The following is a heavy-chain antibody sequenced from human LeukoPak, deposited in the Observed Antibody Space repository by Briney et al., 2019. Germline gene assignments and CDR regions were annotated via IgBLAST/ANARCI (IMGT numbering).Heavy chain of an antibody. Sequence: PGGSLRLSCAASVLTFSSYAMSWVRQAPGKGLEWVSAISGSGGSTYYADSVKGRFTISRDNSKNTLYLQMNSLRAEDTSVYHCANFYGSGIWGPGTLVTVSS. D-gene: IGHD3-10*01. CDR3: ANFYGSGI. V-gene: IGHV3-23*01. CDR1: VLTFSSYA. J-gene: IGHJ4*02. CDR2: ISGSGGST.